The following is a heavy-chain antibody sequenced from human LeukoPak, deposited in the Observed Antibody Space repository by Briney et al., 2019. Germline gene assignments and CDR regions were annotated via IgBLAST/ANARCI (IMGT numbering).Heavy chain of an antibody. J-gene: IGHJ4*02. CDR1: GFTFSSYE. CDR2: ISSSGSTI. D-gene: IGHD2-2*01. Sequence: VGSLRLSCAASGFTFSSYEMNWVRQAPGKGLEWVSYISSSGSTIYYADSVKGRFTISRDNAKNSLYLQMNSLRAEDTAVYYCARDIGYCSSTSCNWGCLDYWGQGTLVTVSS. V-gene: IGHV3-48*03. CDR3: ARDIGYCSSTSCNWGCLDY.